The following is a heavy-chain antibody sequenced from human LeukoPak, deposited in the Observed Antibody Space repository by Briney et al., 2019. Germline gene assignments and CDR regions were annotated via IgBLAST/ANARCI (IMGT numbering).Heavy chain of an antibody. V-gene: IGHV1-46*01. D-gene: IGHD3-22*01. CDR2: INPSGGST. J-gene: IGHJ4*02. CDR1: GYTFTSYY. CDR3: AREVYYYDSSGYSLD. Sequence: ASVKVSCKASGYTFTSYYMHWVRQAPGQGLEWMGVINPSGGSTSYAQKFQGRVTMTRDTSTSTVYMELSSLRSEDTAVYYCAREVYYYDSSGYSLDWGQGTLVTVSS.